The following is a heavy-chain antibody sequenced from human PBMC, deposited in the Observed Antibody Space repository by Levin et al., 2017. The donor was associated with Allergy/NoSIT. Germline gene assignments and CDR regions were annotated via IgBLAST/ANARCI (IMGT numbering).Heavy chain of an antibody. D-gene: IGHD2-2*01. CDR3: AKASSRSELDF. J-gene: IGHJ4*02. V-gene: IGHV1-2*06. Sequence: GASVKVSCKASGYTFAAYYMQWVRQAPGQGLEWMGRINTNTGETKYEQKFQGRVTMTRDTSISTAYMELSRLTSDDTAVYYCAKASSRSELDFWGQGTLVTVSS. CDR1: GYTFAAYY. CDR2: INTNTGET.